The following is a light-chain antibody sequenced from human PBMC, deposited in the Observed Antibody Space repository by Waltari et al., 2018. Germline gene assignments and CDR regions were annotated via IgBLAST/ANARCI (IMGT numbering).Light chain of an antibody. Sequence: DVVMTQSPLSLPVTLGQPASISCRSSQSLVHSDGNTYLNWFHQRPGQSPRRLIYKVSNRDSRVPDRFSGRGSGTDFTLKISRVEAEDVGLYYCMQGTHWPWTFGQGTKVE. J-gene: IGKJ1*01. CDR1: QSLVHSDGNTY. CDR2: KVS. CDR3: MQGTHWPWT. V-gene: IGKV2-30*02.